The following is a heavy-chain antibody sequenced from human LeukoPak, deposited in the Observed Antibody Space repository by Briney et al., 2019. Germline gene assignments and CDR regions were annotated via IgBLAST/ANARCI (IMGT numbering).Heavy chain of an antibody. CDR2: IWYDGSNK. CDR3: ARDPDYYDSSGHFDY. CDR1: GFTFSSYG. Sequence: PGGSLRLSCAASGFTFSSYGMHWVRQAPGKGLEWVAVIWYDGSNKYYVDSVKGRFTISRDNSKNTLYLQMNSLRAENTAVYYCARDPDYYDSSGHFDYWGQGTLVTVSS. V-gene: IGHV3-33*01. J-gene: IGHJ4*02. D-gene: IGHD3-22*01.